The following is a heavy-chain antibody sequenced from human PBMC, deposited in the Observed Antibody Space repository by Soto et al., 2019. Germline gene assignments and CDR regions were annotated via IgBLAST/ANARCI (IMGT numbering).Heavy chain of an antibody. CDR1: GLSLGGYA. J-gene: IGHJ5*01. CDR3: AKDGRRVGPTLNWLDS. D-gene: IGHD1-26*01. Sequence: EVQLMESGGGLVQPGESLRLSCVVSGLSLGGYALSWVRQAPGKGLEWVSAVSGSGGTTYYADSVKGRFTISRDNSKNTLYLQMNGLRVEDTAKYFCAKDGRRVGPTLNWLDSWGQGTQVTVTS. V-gene: IGHV3-23*01. CDR2: VSGSGGTT.